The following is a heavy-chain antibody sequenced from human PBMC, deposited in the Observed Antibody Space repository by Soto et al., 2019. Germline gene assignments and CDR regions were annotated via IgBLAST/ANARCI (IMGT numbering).Heavy chain of an antibody. CDR3: ARKALYGSGRQARFDY. J-gene: IGHJ4*02. CDR1: GGYFSGYY. V-gene: IGHV4-34*01. Sequence: SETLSLTCAVYGGYFSGYYWSWIRQPPGKGLEWIGEINHSGSTNYNPSLKSRVTISVDTSKNQFSLKLSSVTAADTAVYYCARKALYGSGRQARFDYWGQGTLVTVSS. D-gene: IGHD3-10*01. CDR2: INHSGST.